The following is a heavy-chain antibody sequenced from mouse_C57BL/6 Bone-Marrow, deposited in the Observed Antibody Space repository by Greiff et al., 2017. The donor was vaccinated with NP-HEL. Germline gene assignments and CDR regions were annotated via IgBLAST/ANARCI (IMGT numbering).Heavy chain of an antibody. D-gene: IGHD2-5*01. CDR1: GFTFSDYG. Sequence: EVKLMESGGGLVKPGGSLKLSCAASGFTFSDYGMHWVRQAPEKGLEWVAYISSGSSTIYYADTVKGRFTISRDNAKNTLFLQMTSLRSEDTAMYYCARGKLNYSNYGGAMDYWGQGTSVTVSS. CDR2: ISSGSSTI. J-gene: IGHJ4*01. CDR3: ARGKLNYSNYGGAMDY. V-gene: IGHV5-17*01.